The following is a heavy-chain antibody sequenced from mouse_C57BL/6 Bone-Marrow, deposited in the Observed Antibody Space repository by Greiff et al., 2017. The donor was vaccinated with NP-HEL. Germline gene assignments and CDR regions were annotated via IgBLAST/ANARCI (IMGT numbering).Heavy chain of an antibody. CDR2: IYPRSGNT. D-gene: IGHD1-1*01. J-gene: IGHJ1*03. V-gene: IGHV1-81*01. CDR3: ARDDYGSSHWYFDV. CDR1: GYTFTSYG. Sequence: QVHVKQSGAELARPGASVKLSCKASGYTFTSYGISWVKQRTGQGLEWIGEIYPRSGNTYYNEKFKGKATLTADKSSSTAYMELRSLTSEDSAVYFCARDDYGSSHWYFDVWGTGTTVTVSS.